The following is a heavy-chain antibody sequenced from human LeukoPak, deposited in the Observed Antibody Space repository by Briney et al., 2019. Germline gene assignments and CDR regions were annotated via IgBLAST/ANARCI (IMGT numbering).Heavy chain of an antibody. V-gene: IGHV4-30-2*01. CDR3: ARDPPYGDDGTDY. CDR1: GGSISSGGYS. Sequence: SSETLSLTCAVSGGSISSGGYSWSWIRQPPGKGLEWIGYIYYSGSTYYNPSLKSRVTISVDTSKNQFSLKLSSVTAADTAVYYCARDPPYGDDGTDYWGQGTLVTVSS. CDR2: IYYSGST. J-gene: IGHJ4*02. D-gene: IGHD4-17*01.